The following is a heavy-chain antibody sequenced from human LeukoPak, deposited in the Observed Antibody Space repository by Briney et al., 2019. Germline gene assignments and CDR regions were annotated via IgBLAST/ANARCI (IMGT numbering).Heavy chain of an antibody. CDR2: ISGSGGSS. J-gene: IGHJ4*02. V-gene: IGHV3-23*01. CDR1: GFTFSNYA. CDR3: AKGRRAPLGTITKSWIDY. Sequence: GGSLRLPCAASGFTFSNYAMSWVRQAPGKGLEWVSGISGSGGSSYYADSVKGRFTISRDNSKSAQYLQMNSLRAEDTAVYYCAKGRRAPLGTITKSWIDYWGQGTLVTVSS. D-gene: IGHD1-7*01.